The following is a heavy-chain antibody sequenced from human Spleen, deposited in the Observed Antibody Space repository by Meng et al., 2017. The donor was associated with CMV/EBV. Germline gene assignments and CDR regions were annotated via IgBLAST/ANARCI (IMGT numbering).Heavy chain of an antibody. D-gene: IGHD1-7*01. V-gene: IGHV4-34*01. J-gene: IGHJ5*02. CDR1: GGSFSGYY. Sequence: AVYGGSFSGYYWSWIRQPPGKGLEWIGEINHSGSTNYNPSLKSRVTISVDTSKNQFSLKLSSMTAADTAVYCCARTYNWNYPGWFDPWGQGTLVTVSS. CDR3: ARTYNWNYPGWFDP. CDR2: INHSGST.